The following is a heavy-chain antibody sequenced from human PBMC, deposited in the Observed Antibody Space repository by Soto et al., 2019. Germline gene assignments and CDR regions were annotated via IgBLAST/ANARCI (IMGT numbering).Heavy chain of an antibody. J-gene: IGHJ6*02. CDR1: GFSLTTSGMR. CDR2: IDWDDDK. Sequence: SGPTLVNPTQTLTLTCTFSGFSLTTSGMRVSWIRQPPGKAPEWLARIDWDDDKVYSRSLRTRLTISKDTSKNQVVLIMTNMDPVDTATYYCARTRVVSAVNYGVDVWGQGTAVTVSS. D-gene: IGHD2-15*01. V-gene: IGHV2-70*04. CDR3: ARTRVVSAVNYGVDV.